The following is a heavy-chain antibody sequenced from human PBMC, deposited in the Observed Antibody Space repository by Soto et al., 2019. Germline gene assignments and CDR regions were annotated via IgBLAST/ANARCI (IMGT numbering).Heavy chain of an antibody. CDR3: AGNLAGRSYGMDV. Sequence: QVQLQESGPGLVKPSETLSLTCAVSGGSISTNNWWSWLRQPPGKGLEWIGEIYPSGGTHYNPSLKRRVNISGDKSKGHFSLKVSYVAAAGTAIYFCAGNLAGRSYGMDVWGQGTTVTVSS. CDR1: GGSISTNNW. J-gene: IGHJ6*02. V-gene: IGHV4-4*02. CDR2: IYPSGGT. D-gene: IGHD1-26*01.